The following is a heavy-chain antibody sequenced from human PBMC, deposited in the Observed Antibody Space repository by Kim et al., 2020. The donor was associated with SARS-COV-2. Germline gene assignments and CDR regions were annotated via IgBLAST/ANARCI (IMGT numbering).Heavy chain of an antibody. D-gene: IGHD3-10*01. CDR3: AKGRGPTHPNLYY. CDR1: GFTFSGYA. V-gene: IGHV3-23*01. CDR2: VSDTGAGR. J-gene: IGHJ4*02. Sequence: GGSLRLSCAASGFTFSGYAMSWVRQAPGKGLEWVSAVSDTGAGRNYADSVKGRFTISRDNSKNTLYLQMNSLRDEDTAVYYCAKGRGPTHPNLYYWGQGPLVTVSS.